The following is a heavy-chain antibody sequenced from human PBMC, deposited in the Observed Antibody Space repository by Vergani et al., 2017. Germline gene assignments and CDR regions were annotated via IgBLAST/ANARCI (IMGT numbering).Heavy chain of an antibody. Sequence: QVQLQESGPGLVKPSQTLSLTCTVSGGSISTSDDYWGWLRQRPGKGLGWSGYIFHSGRTYSNPSFQSRLSMSVDTSRNQFSLRFNSVTATDTAVNYCARGSRAEGGSGPDKWGQGTLVTVSS. CDR2: IFHSGRT. J-gene: IGHJ4*02. D-gene: IGHD6-13*01. CDR1: GGSISTSDDY. V-gene: IGHV4-30-4*08. CDR3: ARGSRAEGGSGPDK.